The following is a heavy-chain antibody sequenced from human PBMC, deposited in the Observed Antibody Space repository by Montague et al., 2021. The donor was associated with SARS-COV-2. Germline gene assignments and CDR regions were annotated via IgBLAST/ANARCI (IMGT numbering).Heavy chain of an antibody. CDR1: GGSFSGYY. V-gene: IGHV4-34*01. CDR3: ARGRGTALFRRIYFGMDV. Sequence: SETLSLTCAVYGGSFSGYYWSWIRQPPGKGLEWIGEINHSGSTNXNPSLKSRVTISVDTSKNQFSLKLSSVTAADMAVYYCARGRGTALFRRIYFGMDVWGQGTTVTVSS. J-gene: IGHJ6*02. CDR2: INHSGST. D-gene: IGHD1-1*01.